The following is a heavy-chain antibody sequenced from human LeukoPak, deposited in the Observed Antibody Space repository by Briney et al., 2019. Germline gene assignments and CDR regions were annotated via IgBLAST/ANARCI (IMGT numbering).Heavy chain of an antibody. V-gene: IGHV4-39*07. J-gene: IGHJ6*03. Sequence: SETLSLTCTVSGGSISSSSYYWGWIRQPPGKGLEWIGSIYYSGSTYYNPSLKSRVTISVDTSKNQFSLKLSSVTAADTAVYYCARGGVAARGGDYYYMDVWGKGTTVTVSS. CDR2: IYYSGST. CDR3: ARGGVAARGGDYYYMDV. CDR1: GGSISSSSYY. D-gene: IGHD6-6*01.